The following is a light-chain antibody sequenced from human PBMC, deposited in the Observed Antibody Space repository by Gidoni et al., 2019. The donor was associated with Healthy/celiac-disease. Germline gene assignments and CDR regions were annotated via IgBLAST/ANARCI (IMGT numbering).Light chain of an antibody. J-gene: IGLJ3*02. CDR2: GNS. CDR1: SSNIGAGYD. V-gene: IGLV1-40*01. Sequence: QSVLPQPPSVSGAPGQRVTISCPGSSSNIGAGYDVHWYQQLPGTAPKLLIYGNSNRPSGVPDRFSGSKSGTSASLAITGLQAEDEADYYCQSYDSSLRGVFGGGTKLT. CDR3: QSYDSSLRGV.